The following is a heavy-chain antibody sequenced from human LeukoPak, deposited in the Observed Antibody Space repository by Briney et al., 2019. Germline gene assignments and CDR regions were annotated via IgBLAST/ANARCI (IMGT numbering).Heavy chain of an antibody. V-gene: IGHV3-74*01. D-gene: IGHD2-15*01. CDR1: GFTFSSYW. CDR2: INSDGSST. J-gene: IGHJ4*02. Sequence: GGSLRLSCAASGFTFSSYWMRWVRQAPGKGLVWVSRINSDGSSTSYADSVKGRFTISRDNAKNTLYLQMNSLRAEDTAVYYCARVYAGYCSGGSCYPFDYWGQGTLVTVSS. CDR3: ARVYAGYCSGGSCYPFDY.